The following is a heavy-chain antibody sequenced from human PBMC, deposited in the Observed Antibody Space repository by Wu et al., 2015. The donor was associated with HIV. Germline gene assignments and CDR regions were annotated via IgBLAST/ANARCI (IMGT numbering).Heavy chain of an antibody. CDR1: GYTFTGYY. D-gene: IGHD6-6*01. CDR2: INPNSGIT. CDR3: AKVVAARVATYYFDY. Sequence: QVQLVQSGAEVKKPGASVKVSCKASGYTFTGYYIHWVRQAPGQGLEWMGWINPNSGITNCAQKFQGRISMTRDTSISTVYMELSRLTSDDTAVYYCAKVVAARVATYYFDYWGQGTLVTVSS. J-gene: IGHJ4*02. V-gene: IGHV1-2*02.